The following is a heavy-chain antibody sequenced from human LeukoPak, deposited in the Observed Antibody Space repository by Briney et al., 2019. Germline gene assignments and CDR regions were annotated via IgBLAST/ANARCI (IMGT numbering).Heavy chain of an antibody. CDR1: GYSFNSQG. V-gene: IGHV7-4-1*02. J-gene: IGHJ4*02. CDR2: INTNTGNP. CDR3: ASTMTTVTTAGMGY. D-gene: IGHD4-17*01. Sequence: ASVKVSCKASGYSFNSQGMNWVRQAPGQGLEWMGWINTNTGNPTYAQGFTGRFVFSLDTSVSTAYLQISSLKAEDTAVYYCASTMTTVTTAGMGYWGQGTLVTVSS.